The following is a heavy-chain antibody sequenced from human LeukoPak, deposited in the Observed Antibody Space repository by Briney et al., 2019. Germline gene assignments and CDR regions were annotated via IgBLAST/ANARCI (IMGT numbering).Heavy chain of an antibody. J-gene: IGHJ3*02. D-gene: IGHD2-2*01. CDR2: ISGSGGSA. CDR3: ARGYCSSTSCYDAFDI. CDR1: GFTFSSYA. Sequence: GGSLRLSCAASGFTFSSYAMSWVRQAPGKGLEWVSAISGSGGSAYYADSVKGRFTISRDNSKNTLYLQMNSLRAEDTAAYYCARGYCSSTSCYDAFDIWGQGTMVTVSS. V-gene: IGHV3-23*01.